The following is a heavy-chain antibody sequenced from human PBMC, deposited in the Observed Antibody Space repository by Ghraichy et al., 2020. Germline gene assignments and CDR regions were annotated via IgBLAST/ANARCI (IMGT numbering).Heavy chain of an antibody. V-gene: IGHV3-33*01. CDR2: IWYDGSNK. Sequence: GGSLRLSCAASGFTFSSYGMHWVRQAPGKGLEWVAVIWYDGSNKYYADSVKGRFTISRDNSKNTLYLQMNSLRAEDTAVYYCARALVVGATDHYGMDVWGQGTTVTVSS. CDR3: ARALVVGATDHYGMDV. CDR1: GFTFSSYG. D-gene: IGHD1-26*01. J-gene: IGHJ6*02.